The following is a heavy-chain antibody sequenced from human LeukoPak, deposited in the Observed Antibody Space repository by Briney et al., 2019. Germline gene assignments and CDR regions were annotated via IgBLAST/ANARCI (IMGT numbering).Heavy chain of an antibody. CDR1: GFTFDDYA. Sequence: GRSLRLSCAASGFTFDDYAMHWVRQAPGKGLEWVSGISWNSGSIGYADSVKGRFTISRDNAKNSLYLQMNSLRAEDTALYYCAKDSSRYYYYGMDVWGQGTTDTVSS. CDR3: AKDSSRYYYYGMDV. V-gene: IGHV3-9*01. J-gene: IGHJ6*02. CDR2: ISWNSGSI. D-gene: IGHD2-2*01.